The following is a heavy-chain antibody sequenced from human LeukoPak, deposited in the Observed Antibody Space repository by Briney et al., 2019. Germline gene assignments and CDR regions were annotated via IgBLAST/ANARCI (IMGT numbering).Heavy chain of an antibody. D-gene: IGHD3-22*01. Sequence: PSETLSLTCTVSGGSISSSSYYWGWIRQPPGKGLEWIGSIYYSGSTYYNPSLKSRVTISVDTSKNQFSLKLSSVTAADTAVYYCARDSYIYDSSGFLVGYWGQGTLVTVAS. CDR1: GGSISSSSYY. V-gene: IGHV4-39*07. CDR3: ARDSYIYDSSGFLVGY. J-gene: IGHJ4*02. CDR2: IYYSGST.